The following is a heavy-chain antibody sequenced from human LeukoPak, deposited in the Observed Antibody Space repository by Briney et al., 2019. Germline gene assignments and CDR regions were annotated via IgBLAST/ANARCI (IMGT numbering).Heavy chain of an antibody. V-gene: IGHV4-59*01. D-gene: IGHD2-2*01. CDR1: GGSISSYY. Sequence: SETLSLTCTVSGGSISSYYWSWIRQPPGKGLEWIGYIYYSGSTNYNPSLKSRVTISVDTSKNQFSLKLSSVTAADTAVYYCARIGDCTGTSCLGDFDYWGQGTLVTVSS. CDR3: ARIGDCTGTSCLGDFDY. CDR2: IYYSGST. J-gene: IGHJ4*02.